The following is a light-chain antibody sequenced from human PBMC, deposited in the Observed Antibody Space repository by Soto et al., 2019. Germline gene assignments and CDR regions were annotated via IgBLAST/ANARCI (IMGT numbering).Light chain of an antibody. Sequence: EIVLTQSPATLSLSPGERATLSCRASQSVSSYLAWYQQKPGQAPRLLIYDASNRATGIPARFSGSGSGTDFTLTISSLEPEDFAVYYCQQRSNWRITFGQGTRLDIK. CDR2: DAS. V-gene: IGKV3-11*01. CDR1: QSVSSY. CDR3: QQRSNWRIT. J-gene: IGKJ5*01.